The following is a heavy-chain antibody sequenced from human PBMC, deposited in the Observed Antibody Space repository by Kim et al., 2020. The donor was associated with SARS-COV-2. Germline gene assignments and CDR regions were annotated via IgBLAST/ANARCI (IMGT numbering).Heavy chain of an antibody. D-gene: IGHD1-26*01. CDR3: ARGPLSISRGELPPYYYYYYGMDV. Sequence: ASVKVSCKASGYTFTSYGISWVRQAPGQGLEWMGWISAYNGNTNYAQKLQGRVTMTTDTSTSTAYMELRSLRSDDTAVYYCARGPLSISRGELPPYYYYYYGMDVWGQGTTVTVSS. CDR2: ISAYNGNT. J-gene: IGHJ6*02. V-gene: IGHV1-18*04. CDR1: GYTFTSYG.